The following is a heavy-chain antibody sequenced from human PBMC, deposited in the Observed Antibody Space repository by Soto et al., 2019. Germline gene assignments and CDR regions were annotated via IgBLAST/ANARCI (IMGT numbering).Heavy chain of an antibody. CDR3: ARASHIQDYGDPPWYFDL. J-gene: IGHJ2*01. D-gene: IGHD4-17*01. CDR1: GGSISSGGYS. V-gene: IGHV4-30-2*01. CDR2: IYHSGST. Sequence: QLQLQESGSGLVKPSQTLSLTCAVSGGSISSGGYSWSWIRQPPGKGLEWIGYIYHSGSTYYNPSLKSRVTISVDRSKNQFSLKLSSVTAADTAVYYCARASHIQDYGDPPWYFDLWGRGTLVTVSS.